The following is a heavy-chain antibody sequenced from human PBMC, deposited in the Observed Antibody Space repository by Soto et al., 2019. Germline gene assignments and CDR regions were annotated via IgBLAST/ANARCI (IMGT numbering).Heavy chain of an antibody. CDR3: ARNYPGYSSSWYNWFDP. CDR2: ISAYNGNT. V-gene: IGHV1-18*01. CDR1: GYTFTSYG. D-gene: IGHD6-13*01. J-gene: IGHJ5*02. Sequence: ASVKVSCKASGYTFTSYGISWVRQAPGQGLEWMGWISAYNGNTNYAQKLQGRVTMTTDTSTSTAYMELRSLRSDDTAVYYCARNYPGYSSSWYNWFDPWGQGTLVTVPS.